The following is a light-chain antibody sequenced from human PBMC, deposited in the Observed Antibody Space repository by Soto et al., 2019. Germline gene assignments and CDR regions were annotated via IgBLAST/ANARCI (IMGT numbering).Light chain of an antibody. CDR2: WAS. Sequence: DIVMTQSPDSLAVSLGERATINCRSNQSVLHRSKNSLAWYQQKPGQPPKLLIYWASTRQSGVPDRFSGSGSGTDFTLTISNLQAGDVAIYYCHQYYNTPWTFGQGTKVEIK. CDR3: HQYYNTPWT. CDR1: QSVLHRSKNS. V-gene: IGKV4-1*01. J-gene: IGKJ1*01.